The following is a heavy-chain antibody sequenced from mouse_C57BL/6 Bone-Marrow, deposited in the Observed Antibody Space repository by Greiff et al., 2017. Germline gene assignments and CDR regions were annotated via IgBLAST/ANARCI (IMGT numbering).Heavy chain of an antibody. J-gene: IGHJ1*03. D-gene: IGHD1-2*01. V-gene: IGHV3-6*01. CDR3: ARFRTALDFDV. CDR1: GYSITSGYY. CDR2: ISYDGSN. Sequence: EVQLQESGPGLVEPSQSLSLTCSVTGYSITSGYYWNWIRQFPGNKLEWMGYISYDGSNNYNPSLKNRISITRDTSKNQFFLKLNSVTTEDTATYYCARFRTALDFDVWGTGTTVTVSS.